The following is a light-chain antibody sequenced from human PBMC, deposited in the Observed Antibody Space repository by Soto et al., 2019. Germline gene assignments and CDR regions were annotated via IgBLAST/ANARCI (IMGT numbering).Light chain of an antibody. CDR1: QSVSSSY. CDR2: GAS. V-gene: IGKV3-20*01. J-gene: IGKJ5*01. Sequence: TNSASALSDSVEDRVTITGRASQSVSSSYLAGYQQKPGQAPRLLIHGASSRATGIPDRFSGSGSGTDFTLTISRLEPEDFAVYYCQQYGSSPPITFGQGTRLEIK. CDR3: QQYGSSPPIT.